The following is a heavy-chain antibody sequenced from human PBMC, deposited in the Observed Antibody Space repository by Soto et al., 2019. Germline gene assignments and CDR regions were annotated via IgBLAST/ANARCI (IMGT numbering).Heavy chain of an antibody. CDR3: ARGGDPDY. CDR1: GFTFNYYW. D-gene: IGHD2-21*02. CDR2: LQADGSHP. V-gene: IGHV3-74*01. Sequence: EVQLVESGGGLVQPGGSLRLSCVASGFTFNYYWMHWVRQAPGKGLMWVSWLQADGSHPDYADSVKGRFTISRDNAKNTLYLQMNNLRAEDTAVYYCARGGDPDYWGQGTLVTVSS. J-gene: IGHJ4*02.